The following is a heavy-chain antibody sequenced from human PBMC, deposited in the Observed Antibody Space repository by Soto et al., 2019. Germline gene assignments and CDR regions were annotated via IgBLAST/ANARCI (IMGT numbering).Heavy chain of an antibody. J-gene: IGHJ5*02. Sequence: QVQLVQSGAEVKKPGASVKVSCKASGYTFTSYDINWVRQATGQGLEWMGWMNHNSGNTGYAQKFQGRVTMTRNTSISTAYKELSSLRSEHTPDYYCERGPVRSVAARWFVPWGQGTLVTVSS. V-gene: IGHV1-8*01. D-gene: IGHD3-3*01. CDR1: GYTFTSYD. CDR2: MNHNSGNT. CDR3: ERGPVRSVAARWFVP.